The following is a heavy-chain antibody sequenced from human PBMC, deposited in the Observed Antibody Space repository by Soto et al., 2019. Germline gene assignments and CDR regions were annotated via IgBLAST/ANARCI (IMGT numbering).Heavy chain of an antibody. D-gene: IGHD3-22*01. CDR2: IIPIFGTA. CDR1: GGTFSSYA. V-gene: IGHV1-69*13. Sequence: SVKVSCKASGGTFSSYAISWVRQAPGQGLEWMGGIIPIFGTANYAQKFQGRVMITADESTSTAYMELSSLRSEDTAVYYCALGGGYYYDSSGPRGAFDIWGQGTMVTVSS. J-gene: IGHJ3*02. CDR3: ALGGGYYYDSSGPRGAFDI.